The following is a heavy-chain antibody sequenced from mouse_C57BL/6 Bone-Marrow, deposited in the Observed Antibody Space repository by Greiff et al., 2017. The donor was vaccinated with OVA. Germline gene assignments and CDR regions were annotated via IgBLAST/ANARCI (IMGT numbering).Heavy chain of an antibody. CDR1: GFPFSSYA. V-gene: IGHV5-9-1*02. CDR3: TRLRDAMDN. CDR2: ISSGGDYI. J-gene: IGHJ4*01. Sequence: EVKLVESGEGLVKPGGSLNLSCAASGFPFSSYALSWVRQTPEKRLEWVAYISSGGDYIYYADTVKGRFTISRDNARNTLYLQMSSLNSEDTAMYCCTRLRDAMDNWGQGTSVTVSS. D-gene: IGHD1-1*01.